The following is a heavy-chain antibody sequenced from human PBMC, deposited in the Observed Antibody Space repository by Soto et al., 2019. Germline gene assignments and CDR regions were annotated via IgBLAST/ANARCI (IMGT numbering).Heavy chain of an antibody. CDR3: ARVTSMVRGVIDNWVDP. J-gene: IGHJ5*02. D-gene: IGHD3-10*01. V-gene: IGHV1-69*01. CDR1: GGTFSSYA. Sequence: QVPLVQSGAEVKKPGSSVTVSCKASGGTFSSYAIHWVRQAPGQGLVWMGGIIPMYGPAKYAQRFQGRVTITADESTTTVYMELTSLTSQDTAVYYWARVTSMVRGVIDNWVDPWGYGTLVTVSS. CDR2: IIPMYGPA.